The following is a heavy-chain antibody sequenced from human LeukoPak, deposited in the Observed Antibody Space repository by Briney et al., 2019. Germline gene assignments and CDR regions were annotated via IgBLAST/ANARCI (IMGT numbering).Heavy chain of an antibody. Sequence: RASVKVSCKASGGTFSSYAISWVRQAPGQGLEWMGGIIPIFGTANYAQKLQGRVTITADESTSTAYMELSSLRSEDTAVYYCARDVGPMVRGVTDYYYGMDVWGQGTTVTVSS. CDR1: GGTFSSYA. J-gene: IGHJ6*02. D-gene: IGHD3-10*01. CDR2: IIPIFGTA. CDR3: ARDVGPMVRGVTDYYYGMDV. V-gene: IGHV1-69*01.